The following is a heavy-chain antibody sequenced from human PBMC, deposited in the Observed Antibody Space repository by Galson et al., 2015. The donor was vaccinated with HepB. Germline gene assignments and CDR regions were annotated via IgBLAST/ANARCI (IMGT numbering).Heavy chain of an antibody. CDR2: IRSKTHNYAT. D-gene: IGHD4-17*01. V-gene: IGHV3-73*01. CDR3: ARPVTTVGGGFDN. CDR1: GFIFSGSL. Sequence: SLRLSCAASGFIFSGSLIHWVRQASGKGLEWVGRIRSKTHNYATAYSASVGGRFTISRDDSKNTAYLQMNSLKAEDTAVYFCARPVTTVGGGFDNWGQGTLVTVSS. J-gene: IGHJ4*02.